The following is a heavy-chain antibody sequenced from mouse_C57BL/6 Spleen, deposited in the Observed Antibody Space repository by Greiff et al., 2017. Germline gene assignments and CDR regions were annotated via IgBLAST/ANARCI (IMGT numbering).Heavy chain of an antibody. CDR1: GYTFTSYW. J-gene: IGHJ1*03. D-gene: IGHD2-1*01. Sequence: VQLQQPGAELVMPGASVKLSCKASGYTFTSYWMHWVKQRPGQGLEWIGGIDPSDSDTNYNQKFKGKSTLTVDTPSSTAYMQLSSLTSEDSAVDYCARSVDLLYDWGTGTTVTVSS. V-gene: IGHV1-69*01. CDR2: IDPSDSDT. CDR3: ARSVDLLYD.